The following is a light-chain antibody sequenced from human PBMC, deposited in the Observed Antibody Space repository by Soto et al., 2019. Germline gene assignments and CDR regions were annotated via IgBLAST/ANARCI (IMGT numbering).Light chain of an antibody. CDR2: GAS. CDR1: ENINNN. V-gene: IGKV3D-15*01. Sequence: EIVMTQSPATLSVSPGDRATLSCRASENINNNFAWCQQKPGQAPRLLIYGASTRATGVPARFSGSGSGTEFTLTISSLQSEDSAIYYCQQYGSSPPWTFGQGTKVEIK. CDR3: QQYGSSPPWT. J-gene: IGKJ1*01.